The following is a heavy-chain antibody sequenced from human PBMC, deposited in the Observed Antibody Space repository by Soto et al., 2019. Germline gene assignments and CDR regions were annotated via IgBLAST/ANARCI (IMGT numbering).Heavy chain of an antibody. Sequence: QVQLVQSGAEVKKPGASVRVSCKTSGYTFTGYYMHWVRQAPGQGLEWMGWINPNSGDTNYAQKFLGRVTMTRETSITTAHMELSRLRSDDTAVYYCARRGDRTLRYFDNWGQGALVTVSS. V-gene: IGHV1-2*02. J-gene: IGHJ4*02. CDR2: INPNSGDT. CDR3: ARRGDRTLRYFDN. CDR1: GYTFTGYY. D-gene: IGHD2-21*01.